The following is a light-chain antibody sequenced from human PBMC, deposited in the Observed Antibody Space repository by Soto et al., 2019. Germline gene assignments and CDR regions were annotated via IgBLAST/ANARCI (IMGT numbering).Light chain of an antibody. CDR3: ATWDSSLSPGGV. Sequence: QSSLTQPPSVSASPGQKVTISCAGSSSDIGKHYVSWYQQLPGTDPNLLMFDNNKRPSGILSRLSGSKSGTSAALVISGLPTGDEGDYYCATWDSSLSPGGVFGTGTKVTVL. CDR1: SSDIGKHY. V-gene: IGLV1-51*01. CDR2: DNN. J-gene: IGLJ1*01.